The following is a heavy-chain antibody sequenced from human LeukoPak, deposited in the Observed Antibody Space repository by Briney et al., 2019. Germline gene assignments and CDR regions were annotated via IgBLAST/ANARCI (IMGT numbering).Heavy chain of an antibody. D-gene: IGHD6-13*01. J-gene: IGHJ5*02. CDR2: IYYSGST. CDR3: ARSTAPKIAAAGTRWFDP. CDR1: GGSFSGYY. Sequence: SETLSLTCAVYGGSFSGYYWSWIRQPPGKGLEWIGYIYYSGSTNYNPSLRSRVAISVDTSKNQFSLKLSSVTAADTAVYYCARSTAPKIAAAGTRWFDPWGQGTLVTVSS. V-gene: IGHV4-59*01.